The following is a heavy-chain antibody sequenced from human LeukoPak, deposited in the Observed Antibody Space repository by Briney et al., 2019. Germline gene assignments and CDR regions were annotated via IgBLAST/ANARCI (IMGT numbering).Heavy chain of an antibody. CDR2: IYYSGST. CDR1: GGSISRGGYY. J-gene: IGHJ4*02. D-gene: IGHD3-22*01. CDR3: ARVKSDSSGYYIDY. Sequence: SETLSLTCTVSGGSISRGGYYWSWIRQHPGKGLEWIGYIYYSGSTYYNPSLKSRVTISVDTSKNQFSLKLSSVTAADTAVYYCARVKSDSSGYYIDYWGQGTLVTVSS. V-gene: IGHV4-31*03.